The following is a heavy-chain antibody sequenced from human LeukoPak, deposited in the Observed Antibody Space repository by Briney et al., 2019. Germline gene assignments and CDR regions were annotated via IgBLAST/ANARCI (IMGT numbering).Heavy chain of an antibody. Sequence: GGSLRLSCAASGFTFSGYWMSWVRQAPGKGLEWVANINGDGSEKHYVDSVKGRFTIPRDNAKNSLYLQVNSLRAEDTAVYYCARDQESSGWGYWGQGTLVTVSS. CDR1: GFTFSGYW. J-gene: IGHJ4*02. CDR3: ARDQESSGWGY. V-gene: IGHV3-7*01. D-gene: IGHD1-26*01. CDR2: INGDGSEK.